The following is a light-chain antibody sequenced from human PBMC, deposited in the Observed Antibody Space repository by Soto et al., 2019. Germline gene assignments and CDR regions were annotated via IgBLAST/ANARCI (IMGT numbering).Light chain of an antibody. Sequence: QAVVAQPASVSGSPGQSITISCTGTSSDVGAYNSVSWYQQHPHRAPQVIIYKGTQRPSGVSNRFSGSTSGNAASLPISALQADDEADYFCCSSAPESTYVFGTGTKLTVL. J-gene: IGLJ1*01. V-gene: IGLV2-23*01. CDR3: CSSAPESTYV. CDR2: KGT. CDR1: SSDVGAYNS.